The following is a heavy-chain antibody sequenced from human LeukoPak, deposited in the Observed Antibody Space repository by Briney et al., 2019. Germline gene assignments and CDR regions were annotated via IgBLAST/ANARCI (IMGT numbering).Heavy chain of an antibody. D-gene: IGHD6-13*01. Sequence: SQTLSLTCAISGDSVSSNSATWNWIRQSPSRGLEWLGRTYYRSKWYNDYAVSVKSRITINPDASKNQFSLQLNSVTPEDTALYYCARRIAAADRGFDYWGKGTLVTVSS. CDR3: ARRIAAADRGFDY. CDR1: GDSVSSNSAT. V-gene: IGHV6-1*01. J-gene: IGHJ4*02. CDR2: TYYRSKWYN.